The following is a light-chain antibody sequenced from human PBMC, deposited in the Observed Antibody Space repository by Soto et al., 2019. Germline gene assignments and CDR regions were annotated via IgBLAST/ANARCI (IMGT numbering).Light chain of an antibody. CDR3: QQYDNLFFS. CDR2: DVF. J-gene: IGKJ4*01. Sequence: DLQMTQSPSSLSASVGDRVIITCQASQDISNYLNWYQKKPGKAPKLLIYDVFNLEAGVPSRFSGSGSGTDFTLNICSLPPEDIATYYCQQYDNLFFSFGGGTRVEIK. V-gene: IGKV1-33*01. CDR1: QDISNY.